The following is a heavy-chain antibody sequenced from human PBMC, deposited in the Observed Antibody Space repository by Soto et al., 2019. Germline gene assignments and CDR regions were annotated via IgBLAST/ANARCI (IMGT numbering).Heavy chain of an antibody. CDR1: GDTFTFYS. J-gene: IGHJ4*02. V-gene: IGHV1-69*02. Sequence: QVQLVQSGAEVKRPGSSVKVSCKASGDTFTFYSINWVRQAPGLGLEWMGRINPILSMSNYAQRFQGRVTMTAAKSTSTDYIELSSLRAEDTAIYYCASSYGSGYRAFDYWGQGALVTVSS. CDR2: INPILSMS. D-gene: IGHD3-10*01. CDR3: ASSYGSGYRAFDY.